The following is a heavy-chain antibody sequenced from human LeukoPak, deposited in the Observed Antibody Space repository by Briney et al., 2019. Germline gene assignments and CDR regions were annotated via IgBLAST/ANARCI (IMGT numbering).Heavy chain of an antibody. CDR2: IHYSGST. Sequence: ASETLSLTCTVSGGSISSSSYYWGWIRQPPGKGLEWIGSIHYSGSTYYNPSLKSRVTISVDTSKNQFSLKLSSVTAADTAVYYCARVLGPRRSAARPRPSYYYYMDVWGKGTTVTVSS. J-gene: IGHJ6*03. V-gene: IGHV4-39*07. CDR1: GGSISSSSYY. D-gene: IGHD6-6*01. CDR3: ARVLGPRRSAARPRPSYYYYMDV.